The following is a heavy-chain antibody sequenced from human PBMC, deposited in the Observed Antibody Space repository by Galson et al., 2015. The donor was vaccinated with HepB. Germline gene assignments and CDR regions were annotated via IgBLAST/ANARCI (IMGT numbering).Heavy chain of an antibody. D-gene: IGHD6-6*01. CDR3: AKITRVLVPFDY. CDR1: GFTFTSSS. CDR2: ISGNGDST. V-gene: IGHV3-23*01. Sequence: SLRLSCAASGFTFTSSSMSWVRQAPGKGLEWISTISGNGDSTYYADTVKGRFTISRDNSKNTLYLQMNSLRAEDTAVYYCAKITRVLVPFDYWGQGALVTVSS. J-gene: IGHJ4*02.